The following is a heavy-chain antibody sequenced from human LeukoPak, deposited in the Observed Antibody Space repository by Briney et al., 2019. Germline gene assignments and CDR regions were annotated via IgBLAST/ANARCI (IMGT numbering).Heavy chain of an antibody. CDR3: ARDFEVVSPRARWFDP. CDR1: GYTFTSYG. V-gene: IGHV1-18*01. J-gene: IGHJ5*02. Sequence: GASVKVSCKASGYTFTSYGISWVRQAPGQGLEWMGWISAYNGNTNYAQNLQGRVTMTTDTSTTTAYMELRSLRSDDTAVYYCARDFEVVSPRARWFDPWGQGTLVIVSS. D-gene: IGHD2-2*01. CDR2: ISAYNGNT.